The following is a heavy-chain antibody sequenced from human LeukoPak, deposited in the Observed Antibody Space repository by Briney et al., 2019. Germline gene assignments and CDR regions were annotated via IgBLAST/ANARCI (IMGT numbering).Heavy chain of an antibody. V-gene: IGHV3-21*01. CDR1: GFTFSSPA. D-gene: IGHD3-22*01. J-gene: IGHJ3*02. Sequence: PGGSLRLSCAASGFTFSSPAMSWVRQAPGKGLEWVSSISPDSTFIPQADSVKGRFTISRDNAKNSLYLQMESLRVEDTAVYYCARESSGYAFDIWGQGTMVTVSS. CDR2: ISPDSTFI. CDR3: ARESSGYAFDI.